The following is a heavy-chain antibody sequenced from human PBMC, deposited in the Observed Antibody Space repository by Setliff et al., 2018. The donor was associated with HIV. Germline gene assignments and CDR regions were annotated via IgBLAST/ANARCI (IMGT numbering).Heavy chain of an antibody. Sequence: SETLSLTCTVSGGSFSSGNYYWSWIRQPAGKGLEWIGHIYSIENTNYNPSLKSRVTISVDTSKNQFSLQLRSLTAADTAVYYCAREDKYGYSSSWYNYWGQGALVTVSS. CDR2: IYSIENT. CDR1: GGSFSSGNYY. J-gene: IGHJ4*02. V-gene: IGHV4-61*09. D-gene: IGHD6-13*01. CDR3: AREDKYGYSSSWYNY.